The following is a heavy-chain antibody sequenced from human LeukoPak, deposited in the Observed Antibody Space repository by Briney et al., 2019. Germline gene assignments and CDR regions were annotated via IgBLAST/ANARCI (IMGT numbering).Heavy chain of an antibody. V-gene: IGHV4-34*01. CDR3: ARAYPQHTSPYYFDY. CDR1: GGSFSGYY. J-gene: IGHJ4*02. Sequence: SETLSLTCAVYGGSFSGYYWSWIRQPPGKGLEWVGEISHSGSTNYNPSLKSRVTISLDTSKNQFSLKLSSVTAADTAVYYCARAYPQHTSPYYFDYWGQGTLVTVSS. D-gene: IGHD2-2*01. CDR2: ISHSGST.